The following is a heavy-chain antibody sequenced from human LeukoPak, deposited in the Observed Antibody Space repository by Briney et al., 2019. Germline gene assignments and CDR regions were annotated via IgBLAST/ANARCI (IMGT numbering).Heavy chain of an antibody. Sequence: ASVKVSCTASGYTFTSSNIQWVRQAPGQGPEWMGVINPYGGGTSYAQKFQARVTLTRDTSTSTVYMELSSLRSEDTAVYYCVRVAPARDIAYCGQGTLVTVSS. D-gene: IGHD2-2*01. CDR3: VRVAPARDIAY. V-gene: IGHV1-46*01. CDR1: GYTFTSSN. CDR2: INPYGGGT. J-gene: IGHJ4*02.